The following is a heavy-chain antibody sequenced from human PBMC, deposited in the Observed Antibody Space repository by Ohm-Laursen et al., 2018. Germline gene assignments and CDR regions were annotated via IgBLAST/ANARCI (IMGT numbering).Heavy chain of an antibody. CDR1: GFTFSTYG. Sequence: LSLTCAASGFTFSTYGMHWVRQAPGKGLEWVAVISYDGSNKYYADSVKGRFTISRDNSKNTLYLQMNSLRAEDTAVYHCAKDQSGGYSGYIMPLDIWGQGTMVTVSS. D-gene: IGHD5-12*01. CDR3: AKDQSGGYSGYIMPLDI. J-gene: IGHJ3*02. V-gene: IGHV3-30*18. CDR2: ISYDGSNK.